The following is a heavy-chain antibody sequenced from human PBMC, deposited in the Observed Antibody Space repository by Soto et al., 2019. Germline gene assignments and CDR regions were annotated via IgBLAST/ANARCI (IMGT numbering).Heavy chain of an antibody. Sequence: SETLSLTCTVSGGSISSGGYYWSWIRQHPGKGLEWIGYIYYSGSTYYNPSLKSRVTISVDTSKNQFSLKLSSVTAADTAVYYCARAPRDCSSTSCYPGYYYYYMDVWGKGTTVT. CDR2: IYYSGST. J-gene: IGHJ6*03. V-gene: IGHV4-31*03. CDR1: GGSISSGGYY. CDR3: ARAPRDCSSTSCYPGYYYYYMDV. D-gene: IGHD2-2*01.